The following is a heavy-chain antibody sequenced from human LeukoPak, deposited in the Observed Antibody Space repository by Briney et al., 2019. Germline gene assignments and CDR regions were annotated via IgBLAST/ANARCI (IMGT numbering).Heavy chain of an antibody. CDR2: INHSGST. CDR3: ARGGRSGWYDWFDP. Sequence: SETLSLICAVDGGSFSGYYWSWIRQPPGKGLEWIGEINHSGSTNYNPSLKSRITISVDTSKNQFSLKLSSVTAADTAVYYCARGGRSGWYDWFDPWGQGTLVTVSS. V-gene: IGHV4-34*01. D-gene: IGHD6-19*01. J-gene: IGHJ5*02. CDR1: GGSFSGYY.